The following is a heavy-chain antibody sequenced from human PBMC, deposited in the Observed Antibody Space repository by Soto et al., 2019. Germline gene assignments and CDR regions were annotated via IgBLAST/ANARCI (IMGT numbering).Heavy chain of an antibody. D-gene: IGHD3-3*01. Sequence: GYLRLSCAASGFTFSSYAMSWVRQAPGKGLEWVSAISGSGGSTYYADSVKGRFTISRDNSKNTLYLQMNSLRAEDTAVYYCAKAYYDIWNGPAYWGQGTLVTVS. CDR3: AKAYYDIWNGPAY. CDR2: ISGSGGST. CDR1: GFTFSSYA. J-gene: IGHJ4*02. V-gene: IGHV3-23*01.